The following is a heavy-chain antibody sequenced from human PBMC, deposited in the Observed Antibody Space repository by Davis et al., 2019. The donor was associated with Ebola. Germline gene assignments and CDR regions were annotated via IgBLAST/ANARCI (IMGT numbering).Heavy chain of an antibody. CDR1: GFTFSSYS. Sequence: PGGSLRLSCAASGFTFSSYSMNWVRQAPGKGLEWVSAISGSGGSTYYADSVKGRFTISRDNSKNTLYLQMNSLRAEDTAVYYCARDIGSWADPGIAAAGLDYWGQETLVTVSS. J-gene: IGHJ4*02. V-gene: IGHV3-23*01. CDR3: ARDIGSWADPGIAAAGLDY. D-gene: IGHD6-13*01. CDR2: ISGSGGST.